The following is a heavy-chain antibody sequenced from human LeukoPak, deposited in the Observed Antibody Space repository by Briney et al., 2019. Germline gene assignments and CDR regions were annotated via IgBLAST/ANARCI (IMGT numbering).Heavy chain of an antibody. D-gene: IGHD6-13*01. J-gene: IGHJ4*02. V-gene: IGHV4-4*07. Sequence: SETLSLTCTVAGDSISNNYWSWIRQPAGKGLEWISRIHFNGNTDYNPSLKSRVTTSIDTPRNQFSLKLSSVTAADTAVFYCARDRGGSSWYNYYDAWGQGILVTVSS. CDR3: ARDRGGSSWYNYYDA. CDR1: GDSISNNY. CDR2: IHFNGNT.